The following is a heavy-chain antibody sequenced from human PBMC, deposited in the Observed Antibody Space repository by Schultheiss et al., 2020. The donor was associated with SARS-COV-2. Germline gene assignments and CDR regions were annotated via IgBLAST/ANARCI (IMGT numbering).Heavy chain of an antibody. CDR2: IYSGGST. CDR1: GFTVSSNY. V-gene: IGHV3-66*01. Sequence: GGSLRLSCAASGFTVSSNYMSWVRQAPGKGLEWVSVIYSGGSTYYADSVKGRFTTSRDNSKNTLYLQMNSLRAEDTAVYYCARAYGGNSEGGYYYYYMDVWGKGTTVTVSS. J-gene: IGHJ6*03. D-gene: IGHD4-23*01. CDR3: ARAYGGNSEGGYYYYYMDV.